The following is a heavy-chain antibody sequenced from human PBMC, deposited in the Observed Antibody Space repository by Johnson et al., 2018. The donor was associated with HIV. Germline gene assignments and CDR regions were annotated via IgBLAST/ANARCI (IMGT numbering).Heavy chain of an antibody. J-gene: IGHJ3*02. CDR1: GFAFSNYA. CDR3: ARDSVIAVTLSDAFDI. D-gene: IGHD6-19*01. Sequence: QVLLVESGGGVVQPWGSLRLSCAASGFAFSNYAMHWVRQAPGKGLEWMAIISYDGSNEYYADSVKGRFTISRDNSKNTLYLHMSSLRAEDTALYYCARDSVIAVTLSDAFDIWGQGTVVTVSS. CDR2: ISYDGSNE. V-gene: IGHV3-30-3*01.